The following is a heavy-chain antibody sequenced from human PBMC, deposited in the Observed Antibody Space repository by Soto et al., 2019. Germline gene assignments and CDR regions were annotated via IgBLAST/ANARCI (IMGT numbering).Heavy chain of an antibody. D-gene: IGHD6-13*01. Sequence: ASETLSLTCTVSGDSISSIDYYWGWIRQPPGEGLEWIGSIYYSGTIYHNPSLKSRVTISVDRSKNQFSLKLRSVTAADTAVYYCARLSAAAFDHWGQGTLVTVSS. V-gene: IGHV4-39*01. CDR3: ARLSAAAFDH. CDR2: IYYSGTI. CDR1: GDSISSIDYY. J-gene: IGHJ4*01.